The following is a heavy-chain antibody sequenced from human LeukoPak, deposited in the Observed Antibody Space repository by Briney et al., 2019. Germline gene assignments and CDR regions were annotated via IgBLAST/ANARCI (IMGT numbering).Heavy chain of an antibody. CDR2: IYHSGST. D-gene: IGHD6-13*01. CDR1: GYSISSGYY. Sequence: PSETLSLTCTVSGYSISSGYYWGWIRQPPGKGLEWIGSIYHSGSTNYNPSLKSRVTISVDTSKNQFSLKLSSVTAADTAVYYCARLFRAAADIWGQGTLVTVSS. V-gene: IGHV4-38-2*02. J-gene: IGHJ4*02. CDR3: ARLFRAAADI.